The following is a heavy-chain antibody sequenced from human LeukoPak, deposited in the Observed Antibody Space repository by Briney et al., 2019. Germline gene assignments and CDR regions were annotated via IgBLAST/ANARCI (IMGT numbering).Heavy chain of an antibody. D-gene: IGHD4-17*01. CDR3: ARARTTVTLYDAFDI. V-gene: IGHV1-69*13. CDR1: GGAFSSYA. Sequence: SVKVSCKASGGAFSSYAISWVRQAPGQGLEWMGGIIPIFGTANYAQKFQGRVTITADESTSTAYMELSSLRSEDTAVYYCARARTTVTLYDAFDIWSQGTMVTVSS. CDR2: IIPIFGTA. J-gene: IGHJ3*02.